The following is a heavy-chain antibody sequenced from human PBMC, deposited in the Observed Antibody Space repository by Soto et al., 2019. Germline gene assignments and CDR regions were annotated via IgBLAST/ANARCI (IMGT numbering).Heavy chain of an antibody. CDR3: AKDPGTYYDFWSGPYSFDY. CDR2: ISGSGGST. V-gene: IGHV3-23*01. D-gene: IGHD3-3*01. J-gene: IGHJ4*02. CDR1: GFTFSSYA. Sequence: GGSLRLSCAASGFTFSSYAMSWVRQAPGKGLEWVSAISGSGGSTYYADSVKGRFTISRDNSKNTLYLQMNSLRAEDTAVYYCAKDPGTYYDFWSGPYSFDYWGQGTLVTVSS.